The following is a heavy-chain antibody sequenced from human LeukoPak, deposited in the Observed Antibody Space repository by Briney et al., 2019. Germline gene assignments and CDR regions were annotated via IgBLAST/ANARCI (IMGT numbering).Heavy chain of an antibody. CDR2: ISSSSSYI. CDR3: ARHSKQQLMVCWFDP. Sequence: PGGSLRLSCAASGFTFSSYSMNWVRQAPGKGLEWVSSISSSSSYIYYADSVKGRFTISRDNAKNSLYLQMNGLRAEDTAVYYCARHSKQQLMVCWFDPWGQGTLVTVSS. J-gene: IGHJ5*02. D-gene: IGHD6-13*01. CDR1: GFTFSSYS. V-gene: IGHV3-21*01.